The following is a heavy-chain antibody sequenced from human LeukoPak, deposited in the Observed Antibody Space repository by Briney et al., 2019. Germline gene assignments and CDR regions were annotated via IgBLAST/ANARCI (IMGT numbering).Heavy chain of an antibody. J-gene: IGHJ4*02. Sequence: GGSLRLSCSASGFTISSYWMHWVRQAPRKGLVWVSRINPAGSVTNHADSVRGRFTISRDTATNTLYLEMNSLRAEDTAVYYCSRDFVGAEDYWGQGTLVTVSS. CDR2: INPAGSVT. CDR1: GFTISSYW. CDR3: SRDFVGAEDY. V-gene: IGHV3-74*01. D-gene: IGHD3-16*01.